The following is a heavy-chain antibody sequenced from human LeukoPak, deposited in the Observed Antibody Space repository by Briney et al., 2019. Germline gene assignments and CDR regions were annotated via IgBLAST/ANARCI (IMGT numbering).Heavy chain of an antibody. J-gene: IGHJ4*02. CDR3: ARDFWGAYRVDYFDC. D-gene: IGHD3-3*01. Sequence: SGGSLRLSCAASGFTFSNYWMSWVRRAAGKGLEWVANIKQDGSETYYVDSVRGRFTISRDNAKKSLYLQMNSLRAEDTAVYYCARDFWGAYRVDYFDCWGQGTLVTVPS. CDR1: GFTFSNYW. V-gene: IGHV3-7*01. CDR2: IKQDGSET.